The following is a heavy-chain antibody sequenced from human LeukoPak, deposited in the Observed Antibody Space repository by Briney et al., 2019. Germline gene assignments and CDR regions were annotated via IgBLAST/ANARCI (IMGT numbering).Heavy chain of an antibody. CDR3: TCYYDFWSGYTMDV. V-gene: IGHV3-49*04. CDR2: IRSKAYGGTT. CDR1: GFTFGDYA. D-gene: IGHD3-3*01. Sequence: SGGSLRLPCTASGFTFGDYAMSWVRQAPGKGLEWVGFIRSKAYGGTTEYAASVKGRFTISRDDSKSIAYLQMNSLKTEDTAVYYCTCYYDFWSGYTMDVWGKGTTVTVSS. J-gene: IGHJ6*04.